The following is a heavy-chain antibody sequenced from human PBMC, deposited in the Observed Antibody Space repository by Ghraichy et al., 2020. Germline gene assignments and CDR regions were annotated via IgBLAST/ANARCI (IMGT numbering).Heavy chain of an antibody. Sequence: GGSLILSCAASGFTFSSYSMNWVRQAPGKVLEWVSSISSSSSYIYYADSVKGRFTISRDNAKNSLYLQMNSLRAEDTAVYYCASIGRRDYGSGSRNYYYYYMDVWGKGTTVTVSS. CDR1: GFTFSSYS. CDR2: ISSSSSYI. CDR3: ASIGRRDYGSGSRNYYYYYMDV. J-gene: IGHJ6*03. V-gene: IGHV3-21*01. D-gene: IGHD3-10*01.